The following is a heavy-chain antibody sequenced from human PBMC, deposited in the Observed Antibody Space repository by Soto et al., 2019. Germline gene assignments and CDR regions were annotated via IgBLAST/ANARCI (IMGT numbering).Heavy chain of an antibody. CDR2: IYYSGST. V-gene: IGHV4-61*01. CDR3: ARTIVGYYGMDV. Sequence: PXESLYLTCTASGGTFSSCSFYWSGNPQPPGKGLEWIGYIYYSGSTNYNPSLKSRVTISVDTSKNQFSLKLSSVTAADTPVYYPARTIVGYYGMDVCGQGTTVTVSS. J-gene: IGHJ6*02. D-gene: IGHD3-22*01. CDR1: GGTFSSCSFY.